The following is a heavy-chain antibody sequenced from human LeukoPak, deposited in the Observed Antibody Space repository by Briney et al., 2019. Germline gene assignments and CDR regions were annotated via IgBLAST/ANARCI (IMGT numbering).Heavy chain of an antibody. CDR2: IYYSGST. D-gene: IGHD6-19*01. Sequence: PSETLSLTCTVSGGSISSSSYYWGWIRQPPGKGLEWIGSIYYSGSTYYNPSLKSRVTISVDTSKNQFSLKLGSVTAADTAVYYCARTYSSGWYEGDWFDPWGQGTLVTVSS. CDR3: ARTYSSGWYEGDWFDP. J-gene: IGHJ5*02. V-gene: IGHV4-39*07. CDR1: GGSISSSSYY.